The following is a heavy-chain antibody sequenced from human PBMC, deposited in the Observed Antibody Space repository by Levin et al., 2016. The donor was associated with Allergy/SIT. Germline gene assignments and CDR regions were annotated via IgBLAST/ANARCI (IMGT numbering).Heavy chain of an antibody. D-gene: IGHD1-14*01. Sequence: GESLKISCQGSGYSFSDHWIAWVRQMPGKGLELIGIIYPGDSDTRYSPSFQGQVTMSVDKSISTAYLQWTSLKASDSAIYYCARQTGGRQLPRSWAYWGLGALVTVTS. CDR3: ARQTGGRQLPRSWAY. J-gene: IGHJ4*02. V-gene: IGHV5-51*01. CDR1: GYSFSDHW. CDR2: IYPGDSDT.